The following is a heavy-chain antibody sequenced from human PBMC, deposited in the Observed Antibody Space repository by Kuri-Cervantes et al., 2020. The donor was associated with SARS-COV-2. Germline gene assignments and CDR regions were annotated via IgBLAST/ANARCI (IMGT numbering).Heavy chain of an antibody. D-gene: IGHD2-2*01. Sequence: ASVKVSCKASGYTFTSYDINWVRQATGQGLEWMGWMNPNSGNTGYAQKFQGRVTMTRNTSISTAYMELSSLRSEDTAVYYCAAGSLEGGYYYYGIDVWGQGTTVTVSS. CDR1: GYTFTSYD. CDR2: MNPNSGNT. CDR3: AAGSLEGGYYYYGIDV. J-gene: IGHJ6*02. V-gene: IGHV1-8*01.